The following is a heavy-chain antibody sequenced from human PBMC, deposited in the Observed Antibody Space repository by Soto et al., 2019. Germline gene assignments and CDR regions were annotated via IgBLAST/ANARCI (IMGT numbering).Heavy chain of an antibody. V-gene: IGHV3-21*01. Sequence: EVQLVESGGGLVKPGGSLRLSCAASGFTFSSYSMNWVRQAPGKGLEWVSSISSSSSYIYYADSLKGRFTISRDNAKNSLYLQMNSRRAEDTAVYYCARGLNYCDGSGYYFPWGQGTLVTVSS. CDR2: ISSSSSYI. D-gene: IGHD3-22*01. J-gene: IGHJ4*02. CDR1: GFTFSSYS. CDR3: ARGLNYCDGSGYYFP.